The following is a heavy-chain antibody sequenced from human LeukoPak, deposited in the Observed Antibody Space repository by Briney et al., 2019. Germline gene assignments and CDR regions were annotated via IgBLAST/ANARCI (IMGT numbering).Heavy chain of an antibody. J-gene: IGHJ5*02. D-gene: IGHD5-12*01. CDR1: GFTFSSYA. Sequence: GGPLRLSCAASGFTFSSYAMSWVRQAPGKGLEWVSAISGSGGSTYYADSVKGRFTISRDNSKNTLYLQMNSLRAEDTAVYYCAKAGVVATMDNWFDPWGQGTLVTVSS. CDR2: ISGSGGST. CDR3: AKAGVVATMDNWFDP. V-gene: IGHV3-23*01.